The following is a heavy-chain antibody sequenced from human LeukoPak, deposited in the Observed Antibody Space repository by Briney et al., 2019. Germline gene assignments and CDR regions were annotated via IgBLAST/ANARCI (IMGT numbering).Heavy chain of an antibody. CDR1: GFTFTTYA. V-gene: IGHV3-23*01. D-gene: IGHD2-15*01. CDR2: FSGSVDTT. CDR3: AKAAAGTCSGARCYYFDS. Sequence: AGGSLRLSCAASGFTFTTYAMSWVRQTPGKGLEWVSTFSGSVDTTYHADSVKGRFTISRDNSKNTVYLQMNSLRAEDTAVYYCAKAAAGTCSGARCYYFDSWGPGTLVTVSS. J-gene: IGHJ4*02.